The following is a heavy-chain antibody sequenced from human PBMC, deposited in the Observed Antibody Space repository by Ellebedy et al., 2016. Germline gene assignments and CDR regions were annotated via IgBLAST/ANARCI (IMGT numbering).Heavy chain of an antibody. V-gene: IGHV3-53*01. CDR3: AREGGGWNGFDY. J-gene: IGHJ4*02. CDR1: GFTVSSNF. D-gene: IGHD1-1*01. Sequence: GGSLRLSCAASGFTVSSNFMSWVRQPPGKGLEWVSVIYSGGRTYYADSVKGRFTLSRDESKNTLHLQMNSLRADDTALYYCAREGGGWNGFDYWGRGTLVTVSS. CDR2: IYSGGRT.